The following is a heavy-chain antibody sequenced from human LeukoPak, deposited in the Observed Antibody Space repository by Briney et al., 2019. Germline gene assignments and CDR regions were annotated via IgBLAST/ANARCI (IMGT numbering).Heavy chain of an antibody. V-gene: IGHV3-21*01. Sequence: GGSLRLSCAASGFTFSDYSMNWVRQAPGKGLEWVSSISSSSSYIYYADSAKGRFTISRDNAKNSLYLQMNSLRAEDTAVYYCARSVVVATTRDAFDIWGQGTMVTVSS. CDR1: GFTFSDYS. CDR3: ARSVVVATTRDAFDI. J-gene: IGHJ3*02. CDR2: ISSSSSYI. D-gene: IGHD2-15*01.